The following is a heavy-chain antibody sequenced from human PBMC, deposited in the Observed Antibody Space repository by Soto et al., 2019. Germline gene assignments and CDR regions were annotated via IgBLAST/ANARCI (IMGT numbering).Heavy chain of an antibody. CDR2: ISAYNGNT. CDR3: ARVGYYYDSSGYINWFDP. CDR1: GYTFTSYG. D-gene: IGHD3-22*01. Sequence: GASVKVSCNASGYTFTSYGISWVRQAPGQGLEWMGWISAYNGNTNYAQKLQGRVTMTTDTSTSTAYMELRSLRSDDTAVYYCARVGYYYDSSGYINWFDPWGQGTLVTVSS. V-gene: IGHV1-18*04. J-gene: IGHJ5*02.